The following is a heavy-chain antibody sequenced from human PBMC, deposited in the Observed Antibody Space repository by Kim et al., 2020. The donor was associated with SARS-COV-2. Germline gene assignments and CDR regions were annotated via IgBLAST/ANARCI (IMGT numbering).Heavy chain of an antibody. CDR3: ARGGYIIAAAGPYFDY. J-gene: IGHJ4*02. CDR2: IIPIFGTA. D-gene: IGHD6-13*01. Sequence: SVKVSCKASGGTFSSYAISWVRQAPGQGLEWMGGIIPIFGTANYAQKFQGRVTITADESTSTAYMELSSLRSEDTAVYYCARGGYIIAAAGPYFDYWGQGTLVTVSS. CDR1: GGTFSSYA. V-gene: IGHV1-69*13.